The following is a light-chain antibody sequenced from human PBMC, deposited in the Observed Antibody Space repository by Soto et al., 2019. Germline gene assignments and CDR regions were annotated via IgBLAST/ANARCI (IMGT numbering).Light chain of an antibody. CDR1: QSVSSSY. Sequence: EIVLTQSPGTLSLSPGERATLSCRASQSVSSSYLAWYQQKPGQAPRRLIYGASSRATGIPDRFSGSGSGTDFTLTISRLEPEDFAVYYCQQYGRSPGLFTFGPGTKVDIK. J-gene: IGKJ3*01. CDR3: QQYGRSPGLFT. CDR2: GAS. V-gene: IGKV3-20*01.